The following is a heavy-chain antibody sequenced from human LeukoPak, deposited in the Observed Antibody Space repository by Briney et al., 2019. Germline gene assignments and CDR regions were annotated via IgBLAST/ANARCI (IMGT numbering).Heavy chain of an antibody. Sequence: PGGSLRLSCAASGFTFSSYWMSWVRQAPGKGLEWVANIKQDGSEKYYVDSVKGRFTISRDNAKNSLYLQMNSLRAEDTAVYYCARHIVVVPAAPKPMDVRGKGTTVTVSS. CDR2: IKQDGSEK. V-gene: IGHV3-7*01. CDR3: ARHIVVVPAAPKPMDV. CDR1: GFTFSSYW. D-gene: IGHD2-2*01. J-gene: IGHJ6*03.